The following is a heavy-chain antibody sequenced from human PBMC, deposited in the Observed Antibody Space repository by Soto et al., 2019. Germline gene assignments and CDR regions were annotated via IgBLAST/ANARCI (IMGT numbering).Heavy chain of an antibody. CDR2: IIPIFGTA. V-gene: IGHV1-69*05. J-gene: IGHJ4*02. Sequence: SVKVSCKASGGTFSSYAISWVRQAPGQGLEWMGGIIPIFGTANYAQKFQGRVTMTRDTSTSTVYMELSSLRSEDTAVYYCARSDTAMVLGYWGQGTLVTVSS. D-gene: IGHD5-18*01. CDR3: ARSDTAMVLGY. CDR1: GGTFSSYA.